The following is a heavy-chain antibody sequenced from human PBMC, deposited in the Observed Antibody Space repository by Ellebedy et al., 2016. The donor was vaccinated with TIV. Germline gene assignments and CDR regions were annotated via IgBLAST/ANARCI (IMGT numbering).Heavy chain of an antibody. V-gene: IGHV1-2*02. J-gene: IGHJ4*02. D-gene: IGHD7-27*01. Sequence: ASVKVSXKASGHTFIDYYMHWVRQAPGQGLQWMGWIDANSGATNYAQKFQGRLKVTRDTSISTAYMELDSLTSDDTAVYYCARDSATGDEAFDYWGQGTLVTVS. CDR1: GHTFIDYY. CDR3: ARDSATGDEAFDY. CDR2: IDANSGAT.